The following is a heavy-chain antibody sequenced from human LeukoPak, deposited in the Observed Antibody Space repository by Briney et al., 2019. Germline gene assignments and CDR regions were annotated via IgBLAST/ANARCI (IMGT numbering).Heavy chain of an antibody. V-gene: IGHV3-21*04. J-gene: IGHJ6*03. Sequence: PGGSLRLSCAASGFTFSAYNMNWVRRTPGKGLEWVSSITTSSSYMFYADSVRGRFTISGDNAKNTLYLQMNSLRVEDTALYYCARIPETYYDILTGLQDYYYMDVWGKGTTVTVSS. CDR2: ITTSSSYM. CDR1: GFTFSAYN. D-gene: IGHD3-9*01. CDR3: ARIPETYYDILTGLQDYYYMDV.